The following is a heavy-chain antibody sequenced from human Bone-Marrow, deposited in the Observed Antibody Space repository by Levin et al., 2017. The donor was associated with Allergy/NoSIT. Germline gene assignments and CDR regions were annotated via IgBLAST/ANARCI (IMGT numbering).Heavy chain of an antibody. V-gene: IGHV5-51*01. D-gene: IGHD6-19*01. CDR3: ARPSSGWPDAFDI. CDR2: IFPRDSDT. CDR1: GYNFTRFW. J-gene: IGHJ3*02. Sequence: KVSCKASGYNFTRFWIGWVRQMPGKGLEWMGNIFPRDSDTRYSPSFQGHVTISADNSITTAHLQWSGLEASDTGIYYCARPSSGWPDAFDIWGQGTMVTVSS.